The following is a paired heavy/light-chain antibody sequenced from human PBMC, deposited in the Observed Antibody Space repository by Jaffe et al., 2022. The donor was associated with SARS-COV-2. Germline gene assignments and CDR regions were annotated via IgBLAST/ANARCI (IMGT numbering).Light chain of an antibody. Sequence: QSVLTQPPSASGTPGQRVTISCSGSSSNIGSNYVYWYQQLPGTAPKLLIYRNSQRPSGVPDRFSGSKSGTSASLAISGLRSEDEADYYCAAWDDSLSGWVFGGGTKLTVL. J-gene: IGLJ3*02. V-gene: IGLV1-47*01. CDR3: AAWDDSLSGWV. CDR1: SSNIGSNY. CDR2: RNS.
Heavy chain of an antibody. CDR3: AKGLEQSYYYGLDV. Sequence: EVLLLESGGGLVQPGGSLRLSCAASGFTFSSYAMTWVRQAPGKGLEWVSTVSGIDGSTYYADSVKGRFTISRDNSKNTLYLQMNSLRAEDTALYYCAKGLEQSYYYGLDVWGQGTTVTVSS. D-gene: IGHD3-3*01. V-gene: IGHV3-23*01. J-gene: IGHJ6*02. CDR1: GFTFSSYA. CDR2: VSGIDGST.